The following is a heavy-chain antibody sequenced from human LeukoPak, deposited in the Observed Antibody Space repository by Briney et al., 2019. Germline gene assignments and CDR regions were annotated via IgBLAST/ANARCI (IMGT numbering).Heavy chain of an antibody. CDR3: ARGYGYCSSTSCYIGWFDP. CDR1: GYTFTSYC. J-gene: IGHJ5*02. D-gene: IGHD2-2*02. Sequence: ASVKVSCKASGYTFTSYCMHWVRQAPGQGLEWMGIINPSGGSTSYAQKFQGRVTMTRDMSTRTVYMELSSLRSEDTAVYYCARGYGYCSSTSCYIGWFDPWGQGTLVTVSS. V-gene: IGHV1-46*01. CDR2: INPSGGST.